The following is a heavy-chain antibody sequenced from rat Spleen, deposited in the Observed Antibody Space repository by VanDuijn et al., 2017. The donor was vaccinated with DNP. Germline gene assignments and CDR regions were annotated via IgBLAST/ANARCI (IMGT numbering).Heavy chain of an antibody. CDR1: GLIFTNYG. D-gene: IGHD1-6*01. J-gene: IGHJ2*01. CDR3: TTQTYYGMGKFDY. V-gene: IGHV5S13*01. CDR2: ISPGGDKT. Sequence: EVQLVESGAGLVQPRRSLKLSCAASGLIFTNYGMAWVRQAPTKGLEWVASISPGGDKTFYRDSVKGRFTISKDNTKNTQYLQMDSLRSEDTATYYCTTQTYYGMGKFDYWGQGVMVAVSS.